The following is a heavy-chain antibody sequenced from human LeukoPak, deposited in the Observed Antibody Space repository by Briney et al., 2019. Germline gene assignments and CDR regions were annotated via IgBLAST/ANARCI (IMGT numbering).Heavy chain of an antibody. J-gene: IGHJ4*02. V-gene: IGHV3-30-3*01. D-gene: IGHD3-16*01. Sequence: GGSLRLSCAASGFTFSSYTMHWVRQAPGKGLEWVTVISYDGNIKYYVDSVKGRLTISRDNSKNTLYLQINSLRAEDTALYYCARGDYVLDYWGQGTLVTVSS. CDR1: GFTFSSYT. CDR3: ARGDYVLDY. CDR2: ISYDGNIK.